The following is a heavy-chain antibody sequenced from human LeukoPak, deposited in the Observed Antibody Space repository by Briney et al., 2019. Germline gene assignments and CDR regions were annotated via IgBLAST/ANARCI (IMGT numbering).Heavy chain of an antibody. CDR1: GFTFSSYA. J-gene: IGHJ4*02. V-gene: IGHV3-23*01. Sequence: GRSLRLSCAASGFTFSSYAMSWVRQAPGKGLEWDSAISGSGGSTYYADSVKGRFTISRDNSKNTLYLQMNSLRAEDTAVYYSAKMDHYDSSGYYLFDYWGQGTLVTVSS. CDR2: ISGSGGST. D-gene: IGHD3-22*01. CDR3: AKMDHYDSSGYYLFDY.